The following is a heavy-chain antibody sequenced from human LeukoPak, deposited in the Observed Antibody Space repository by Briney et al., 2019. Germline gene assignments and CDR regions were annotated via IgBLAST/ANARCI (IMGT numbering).Heavy chain of an antibody. V-gene: IGHV4-38-2*02. J-gene: IGHJ4*02. CDR3: ARDDSDFAY. CDR2: IHHSGST. Sequence: PSETLSLTCTLSGYSITSGFHWAWIRQTPGKGLEWIASIHHSGSTYYNPSLKSRITISMDTSKNQFSLKLTSVTATDTAVYYCARDDSDFAYWGQETLVTVSS. CDR1: GYSITSGFH. D-gene: IGHD4-11*01.